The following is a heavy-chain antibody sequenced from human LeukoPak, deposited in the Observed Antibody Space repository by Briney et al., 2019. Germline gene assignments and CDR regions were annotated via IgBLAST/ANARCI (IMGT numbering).Heavy chain of an antibody. CDR2: ISGSGGRT. V-gene: IGHV3-23*01. CDR3: AKDPDDFWSGYYGADAFDI. J-gene: IGHJ3*02. D-gene: IGHD3-3*01. Sequence: PGGSLRLSCAASGFTFSSYAMSWVRQAPGKGPEWVSGISGSGGRTYYEDSVKGRFTISSDNSKNTLYLQMNSRRVEDTAVYYCAKDPDDFWSGYYGADAFDIWGQGTMVTVSS. CDR1: GFTFSSYA.